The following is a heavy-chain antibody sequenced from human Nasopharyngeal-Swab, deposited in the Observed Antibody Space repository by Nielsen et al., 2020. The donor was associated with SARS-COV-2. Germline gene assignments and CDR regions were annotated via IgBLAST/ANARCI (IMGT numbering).Heavy chain of an antibody. Sequence: GESLKISCAASGFIYSDYWMSWVRQAPGQGLEWVANIAADGSEEYYVDSVRGRFTISRGNAKKSLSLQMNTLRAEDTAVYYCAKIGGIGSVDYWGQGAPVSVSS. CDR2: IAADGSEE. CDR3: AKIGGIGSVDY. V-gene: IGHV3-7*03. CDR1: GFIYSDYW. D-gene: IGHD3-10*01. J-gene: IGHJ4*02.